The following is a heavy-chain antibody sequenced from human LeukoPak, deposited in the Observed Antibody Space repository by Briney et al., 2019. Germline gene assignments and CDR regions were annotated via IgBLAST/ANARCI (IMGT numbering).Heavy chain of an antibody. CDR3: TRGTPQCSSASCYNY. CDR1: GYTFTSYD. J-gene: IGHJ4*02. CDR2: MNPNSGNT. D-gene: IGHD2-2*02. Sequence: ASVKVSCKASGYTFTSYDINWVRQTTGQGLEWLGWMNPNSGNTGYAQKFQGRVTMTRSTSISTAYMELTSLRSEDTAVYYCTRGTPQCSSASCYNYWGQGTLVTVSS. V-gene: IGHV1-8*01.